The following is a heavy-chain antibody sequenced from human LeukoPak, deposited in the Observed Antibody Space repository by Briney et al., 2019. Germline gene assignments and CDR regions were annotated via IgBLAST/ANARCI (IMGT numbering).Heavy chain of an antibody. J-gene: IGHJ4*02. CDR3: AKDYYRRFYYFDY. V-gene: IGHV3-33*06. CDR1: GITFNA. CDR2: TWYDGRNK. D-gene: IGHD3-10*01. Sequence: PGTSLRLSCAASGITFNAIHWVRQAPGKGLEWVALTWYDGRNKYYADSVKGRFTISRDNSKNTLYLQMNSLRAEDTAVYYCAKDYYRRFYYFDYWGQGTLVTVSS.